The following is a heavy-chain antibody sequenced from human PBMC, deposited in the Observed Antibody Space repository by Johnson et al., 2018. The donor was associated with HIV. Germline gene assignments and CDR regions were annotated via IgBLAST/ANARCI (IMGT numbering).Heavy chain of an antibody. CDR3: ARDGPWLQSQRDAFDI. CDR1: GFTFSSYA. J-gene: IGHJ3*02. CDR2: ISYDGSNK. Sequence: QVQVVESGGGVVQPGRSLRLSCAASGFTFSSYAMHWVRQAPGKGLEWVAVISYDGSNKYYADSVKGRFTISRDNSKNTLYLQMNSLRAEDTAVYYCARDGPWLQSQRDAFDIWGQGTMVTVSS. V-gene: IGHV3-30*04. D-gene: IGHD5-24*01.